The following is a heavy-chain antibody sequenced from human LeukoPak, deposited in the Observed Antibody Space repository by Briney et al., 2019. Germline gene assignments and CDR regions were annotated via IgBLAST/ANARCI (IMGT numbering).Heavy chain of an antibody. V-gene: IGHV1-2*02. D-gene: IGHD4-11*01. Sequence: GASVKVSCKASGYTFTGYFMHWVRLAPGQGLEWMGWINPNSGGTNYAQKFQGRVTMTRDTSTSTAYMELSRLGSDDTAVYYCARGGLPIYYYYMDVWGKGTTVTVSS. CDR1: GYTFTGYF. CDR3: ARGGLPIYYYYMDV. J-gene: IGHJ6*03. CDR2: INPNSGGT.